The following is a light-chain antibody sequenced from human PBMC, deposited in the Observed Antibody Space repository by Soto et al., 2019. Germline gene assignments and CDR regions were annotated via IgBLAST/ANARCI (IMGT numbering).Light chain of an antibody. CDR1: QRISVY. J-gene: IGKJ1*01. Sequence: TQMTQSPSTLSASVGDRVKITCRASQRISVYLAWYQQKPGKPPKLLISKASNLQSGVPSRFSGSGSGTEFTLTISSLQPDDFATYYCQHYNAFPWTFGQGTKVDIK. CDR2: KAS. V-gene: IGKV1-5*03. CDR3: QHYNAFPWT.